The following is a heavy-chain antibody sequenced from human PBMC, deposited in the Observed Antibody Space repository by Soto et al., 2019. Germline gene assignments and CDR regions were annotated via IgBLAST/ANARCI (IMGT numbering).Heavy chain of an antibody. V-gene: IGHV3-23*01. CDR1: GFTFSSYA. Sequence: PGGSLRLSCAASGFTFSSYAMSWVRQAPGKGLEWVSAISGSGGSTYYADSVKGRFTISRDNSKNTLYLQMNSLRAEDTAVYYCAKXEGSAGPYYYYYYGMDVWGQGTTVTVSS. J-gene: IGHJ6*02. CDR3: AKXEGSAGPYYYYYYGMDV. CDR2: ISGSGGST.